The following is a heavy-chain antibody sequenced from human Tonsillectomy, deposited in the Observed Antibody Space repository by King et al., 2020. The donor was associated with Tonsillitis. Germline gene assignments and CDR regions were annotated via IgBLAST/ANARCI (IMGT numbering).Heavy chain of an antibody. Sequence: VQLVESGAEVKKPGASVKVSCKASGYTFTGYYMHWVRQAPGQGLEWMGWINPNSGGTNHAQKFQGWVTMTRDTSISTAYMGLSRLRSDDTAIYYCARELLGNGYDSLASYYYYYGMDVWGQGTTVTVSS. D-gene: IGHD5-12*01. V-gene: IGHV1-2*04. CDR1: GYTFTGYY. CDR2: INPNSGGT. J-gene: IGHJ6*02. CDR3: ARELLGNGYDSLASYYYYYGMDV.